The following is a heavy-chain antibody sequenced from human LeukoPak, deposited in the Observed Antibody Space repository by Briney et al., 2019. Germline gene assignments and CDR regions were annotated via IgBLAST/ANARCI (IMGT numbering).Heavy chain of an antibody. Sequence: PGGSLRLSCAASGFAFSSYSMNWVRQAPGKGLEWVSSIISSSTYIYYADSVKGRFTISRDNAKNSLYLQMNSLRAEDTAVYYCVRDPQYCSGGSCYSFDYWGQGTLVTVSS. CDR2: IISSSTYI. J-gene: IGHJ4*02. CDR3: VRDPQYCSGGSCYSFDY. D-gene: IGHD2-15*01. V-gene: IGHV3-21*01. CDR1: GFAFSSYS.